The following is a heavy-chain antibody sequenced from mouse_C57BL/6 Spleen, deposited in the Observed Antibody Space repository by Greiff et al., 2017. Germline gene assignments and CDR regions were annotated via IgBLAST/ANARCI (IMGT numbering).Heavy chain of an antibody. CDR2: IRLKSDNYAT. Sequence: EVKLVESGGGLVQPGGSMKLSCVASGFTFSNYWMNWVRQSPEKGLEWVAQIRLKSDNYATHYAESVKGRFTISRDDSKSSVYLQMNNLRAEDTGIYYCTGGGVVANFDYWGQGTTLTVSS. CDR1: GFTFSNYW. D-gene: IGHD1-1*01. CDR3: TGGGVVANFDY. J-gene: IGHJ2*01. V-gene: IGHV6-3*01.